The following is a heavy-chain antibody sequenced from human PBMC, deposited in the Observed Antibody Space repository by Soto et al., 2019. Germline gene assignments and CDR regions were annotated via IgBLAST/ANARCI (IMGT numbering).Heavy chain of an antibody. V-gene: IGHV1-46*02. CDR2: ISPRSGAT. J-gene: IGHJ4*02. D-gene: IGHD3-9*01. CDR3: ARGRTEFDIFTAYIMGDF. Sequence: GISVKVCSKYRGDTFKGQALHSVCHAPKQGLQWMGVISPRSGATDYAQKFQGRVTLTGDTPTSTVYMELSSLRSDDTATYYCARGRTEFDIFTAYIMGDFWGQGTQVTVSS. CDR1: GDTFKGQA.